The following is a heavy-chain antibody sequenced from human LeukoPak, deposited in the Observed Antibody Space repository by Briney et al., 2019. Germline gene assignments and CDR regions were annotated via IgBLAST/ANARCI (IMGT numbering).Heavy chain of an antibody. D-gene: IGHD3-16*01. CDR2: IWYDGSNK. CDR3: ARGQGLVNDAFDV. V-gene: IGHV3-33*01. Sequence: GGSLRLSCAASGFTFSSYGMHWVRQAPGKGLEWVAVIWYDGSNKYYADSVKGRFTISRDNARNSLHLEMNSLRDEDTAIYYCARGQGLVNDAFDVWGQGTLVTVSS. CDR1: GFTFSSYG. J-gene: IGHJ3*01.